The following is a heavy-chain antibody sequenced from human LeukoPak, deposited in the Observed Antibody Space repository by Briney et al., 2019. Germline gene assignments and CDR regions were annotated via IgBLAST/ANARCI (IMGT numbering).Heavy chain of an antibody. J-gene: IGHJ5*02. CDR1: GSTFTDHH. CDR2: INPDSGGT. CDR3: ARGPSPGYASGWNTYFDP. Sequence: ASVKVSCKASGSTFTDHHMHWVRQAPRQGLEWMGWINPDSGGTKYQGRVTMPRDTSISTVYMELSSLTSDDTAVFYCARGPSPGYASGWNTYFDPWGQGTLVTVSS. D-gene: IGHD6-19*01. V-gene: IGHV1-2*02.